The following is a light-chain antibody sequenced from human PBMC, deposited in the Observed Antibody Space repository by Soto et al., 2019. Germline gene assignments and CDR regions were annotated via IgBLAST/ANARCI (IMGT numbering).Light chain of an antibody. CDR2: GAS. CDR1: QSVSSN. V-gene: IGKV3-15*01. J-gene: IGKJ1*01. Sequence: EIVMTQSPATLSVSPGERATLSCRASQSVSSNLAWYQQKPGQAPRLLIYGASTRATGIPARFSGSGSGTVFTLTISSLKSEDFAVYYCQQYRTFGQGTKVEIK. CDR3: QQYRT.